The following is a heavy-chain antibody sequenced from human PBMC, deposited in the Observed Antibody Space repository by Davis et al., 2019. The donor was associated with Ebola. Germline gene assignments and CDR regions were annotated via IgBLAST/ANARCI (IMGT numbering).Heavy chain of an antibody. CDR3: ARGDWLRDAFDI. CDR2: INHSGST. Sequence: SETLSLTCAVYGGSFSGYYWSWIRQPPGKGLEWIGEINHSGSTNYNPSLKSRVTISVDTSKNQFSLKLSSVTAADTAVYYCARGDWLRDAFDIWGQGTTVTVSS. D-gene: IGHD3-9*01. CDR1: GGSFSGYY. V-gene: IGHV4-34*01. J-gene: IGHJ3*02.